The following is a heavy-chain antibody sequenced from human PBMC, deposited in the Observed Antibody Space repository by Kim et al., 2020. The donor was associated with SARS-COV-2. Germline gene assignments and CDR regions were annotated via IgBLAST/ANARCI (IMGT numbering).Heavy chain of an antibody. CDR1: GFTFSDYY. CDR2: ISSSGSTI. D-gene: IGHD2-15*01. Sequence: GGSLRLSCAASGFTFSDYYMSWIRQAPGKGLEWVSYISSSGSTIYYADSVKGRFTISRDNAKNSLYLQMNSLRAEDTAVYYCARDIVVVVAAYYYYYGMDVWGQGTTVTVSS. V-gene: IGHV3-11*01. J-gene: IGHJ6*02. CDR3: ARDIVVVVAAYYYYYGMDV.